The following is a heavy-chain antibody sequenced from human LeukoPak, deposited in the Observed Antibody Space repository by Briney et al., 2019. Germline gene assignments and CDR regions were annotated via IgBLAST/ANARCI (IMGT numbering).Heavy chain of an antibody. J-gene: IGHJ3*02. CDR3: ARTRRTSGIGDTFDI. V-gene: IGHV4-59*01. Sequence: SETLSLTCTVSGGSISSYYWSWIRQPPGKGLEWIGYIYYSGSTNYNPSLKSRVTISVDTSKNQFSLKLSSVTAADTAVYYCARTRRTSGIGDTFDIWGPGAMVTVSS. CDR1: GGSISSYY. D-gene: IGHD3-10*01. CDR2: IYYSGST.